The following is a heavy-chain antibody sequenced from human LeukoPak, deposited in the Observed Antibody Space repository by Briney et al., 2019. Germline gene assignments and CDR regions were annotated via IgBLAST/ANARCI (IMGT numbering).Heavy chain of an antibody. D-gene: IGHD1-26*01. Sequence: GASLQISCQGSGYTFTAYWIGWGRQVPGKGLEGVGIIHPGASDTRYSPSFQGQVTISADKSITTAYLQWSSLKASDTAMYYCGRHQHSGSYGAFDIWGQGTMVTVSS. J-gene: IGHJ3*02. CDR1: GYTFTAYW. V-gene: IGHV5-51*01. CDR2: IHPGASDT. CDR3: GRHQHSGSYGAFDI.